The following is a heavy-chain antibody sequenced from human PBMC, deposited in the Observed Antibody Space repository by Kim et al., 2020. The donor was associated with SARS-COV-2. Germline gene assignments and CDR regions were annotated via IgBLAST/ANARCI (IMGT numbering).Heavy chain of an antibody. J-gene: IGHJ3*02. CDR3: AKDYYGSGSSNAFDI. D-gene: IGHD3-10*01. V-gene: IGHV3-30*02. Sequence: DSVKGRFTISRDNSKKTLYLQMNSLRAEDTAVYYCAKDYYGSGSSNAFDIWGQGTMVTVSS.